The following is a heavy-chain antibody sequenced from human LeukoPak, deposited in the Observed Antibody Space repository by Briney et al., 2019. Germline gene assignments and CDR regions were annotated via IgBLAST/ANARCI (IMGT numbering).Heavy chain of an antibody. J-gene: IGHJ4*02. CDR3: ARGDGYIYSGMVTLNFFDS. CDR1: DDSMRSDSYY. D-gene: IGHD5-24*01. CDR2: ISNRGRT. Sequence: NPSETLSLTCAVSDDSMRSDSYYWGWTRQSPGKALEWIGSISNRGRTLYSPSLKSRVTISIDTSKNQFSLKLSSVTAADTAVYFCARGDGYIYSGMVTLNFFDSWGRGTLVTVSS. V-gene: IGHV4-39*07.